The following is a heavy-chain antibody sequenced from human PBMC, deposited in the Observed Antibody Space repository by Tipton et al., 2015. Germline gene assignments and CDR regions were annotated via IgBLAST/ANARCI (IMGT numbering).Heavy chain of an antibody. J-gene: IGHJ4*02. D-gene: IGHD4-23*01. V-gene: IGHV4-61*01. Sequence: LRLSCTVSGGSVSSGSFYWSWIRQPPGKGLECIGYIHNSGSTNYNPSLKSRVTISVDTSKNQFSLKLSSVTAADTAVYYCARARGRHGGLFDSWGQGILVTVSS. CDR1: GGSVSSGSFY. CDR3: ARARGRHGGLFDS. CDR2: IHNSGST.